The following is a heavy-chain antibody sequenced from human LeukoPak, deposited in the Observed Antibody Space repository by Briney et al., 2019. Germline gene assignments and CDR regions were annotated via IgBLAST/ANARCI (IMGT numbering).Heavy chain of an antibody. CDR3: AKAKGTVTTLYYYYGMDV. Sequence: GGSLRLSCAASGFTFSSYAMSWVRQAPGKGLEWVSAISGSGGSTHYADSVKGRFTISRDNSKNTLYLQMNSLRAEDTAVYYCAKAKGTVTTLYYYYGMDVWGQGTTVTVSS. CDR1: GFTFSSYA. J-gene: IGHJ6*02. V-gene: IGHV3-23*01. D-gene: IGHD4-17*01. CDR2: ISGSGGST.